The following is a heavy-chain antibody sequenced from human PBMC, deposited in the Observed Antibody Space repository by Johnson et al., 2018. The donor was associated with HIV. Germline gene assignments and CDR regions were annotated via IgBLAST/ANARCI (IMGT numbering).Heavy chain of an antibody. J-gene: IGHJ3*02. Sequence: VQLVESGGGVVRPGGSLRLSCAASGFTFDDYGMSWVRQVAGKGLEWVSGINWNGGSTGYADSVKGRFTISRDNAKNSLYLQMNSLRAEDTAVYYCARAEKDIWYYDILTGYPNAFDIWGQGTMVTVSS. D-gene: IGHD3-9*01. CDR1: GFTFDDYG. V-gene: IGHV3-20*04. CDR3: ARAEKDIWYYDILTGYPNAFDI. CDR2: INWNGGST.